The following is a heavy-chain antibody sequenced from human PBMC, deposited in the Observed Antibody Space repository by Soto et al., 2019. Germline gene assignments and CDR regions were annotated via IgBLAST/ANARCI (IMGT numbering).Heavy chain of an antibody. Sequence: GGSLRLSCAASGFTFTAYAIHWVRQPPGKGLEWVAVISYDGSNKYYADSVKGRFTISRDNSKNTLYLQMNSLRPEDTAVYYCARGSDYGSELDSFDYWGQGTLVTVSS. CDR1: GFTFTAYA. CDR2: ISYDGSNK. D-gene: IGHD3-10*01. CDR3: ARGSDYGSELDSFDY. J-gene: IGHJ4*02. V-gene: IGHV3-30-3*01.